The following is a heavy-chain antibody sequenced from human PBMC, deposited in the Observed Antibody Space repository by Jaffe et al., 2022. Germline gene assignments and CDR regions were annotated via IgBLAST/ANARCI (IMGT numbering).Heavy chain of an antibody. CDR3: AKQEGSAWATPPDY. CDR2: IRHDGSTK. CDR1: GFYFSSYG. D-gene: IGHD6-19*01. J-gene: IGHJ4*02. Sequence: QVQLVESGGGVVQPGGSLRLSCAASGFYFSSYGMYWVRQAPGKGLEWVAFIRHDGSTKYYIGSVKGRFTISRDNSKNTLYLQMNSLRAEDTGVYYCAKQEGSAWATPPDYWGQGALVTVSS. V-gene: IGHV3-30*02.